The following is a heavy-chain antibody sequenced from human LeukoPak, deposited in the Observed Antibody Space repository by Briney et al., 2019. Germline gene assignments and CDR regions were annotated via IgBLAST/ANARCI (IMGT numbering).Heavy chain of an antibody. CDR3: ARGDTIFGVVMGGNYYYYYMDV. D-gene: IGHD3-3*01. J-gene: IGHJ6*03. V-gene: IGHV1-2*02. CDR2: INPNSSGA. Sequence: GASVKVSWRASGYTFTGYYMHWVRQAPGQGLERMGWINPNSSGANYAMKCKGRVIMTRDTSISTAYMELSRMRTDDTAVYYCARGDTIFGVVMGGNYYYYYMDVWGKGTTVTVSS. CDR1: GYTFTGYY.